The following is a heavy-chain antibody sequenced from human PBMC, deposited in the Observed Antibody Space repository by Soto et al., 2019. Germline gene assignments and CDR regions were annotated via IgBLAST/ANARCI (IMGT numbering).Heavy chain of an antibody. J-gene: IGHJ4*02. Sequence: QVPLVQSGAEVKKSGASVKVSCKASGFTLNEFGVSWVRQAPGQGLEWMGWISGYDGNTNFAQKYEGRVTMTIDSSTSTAYMELRNLRSDDTAMYYCAREEWCGQTPFDSWGQGTLVTVSS. CDR3: AREEWCGQTPFDS. CDR2: ISGYDGNT. CDR1: GFTLNEFG. V-gene: IGHV1-18*01. D-gene: IGHD3-10*01.